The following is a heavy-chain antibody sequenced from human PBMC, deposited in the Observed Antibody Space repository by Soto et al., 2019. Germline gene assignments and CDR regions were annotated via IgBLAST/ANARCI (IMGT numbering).Heavy chain of an antibody. D-gene: IGHD6-13*01. CDR1: GFTVSNNY. CDR3: ALYSSSWYRDIGY. Sequence: EVQLVESGGGLVQPGGSLRLSCAASGFTVSNNYMSWGRQAPGKGLEWVSVLYSGGSTNYADSVKGRFNISRDNSKNTLYLQMNTLRAEDTPVYYCALYSSSWYRDIGYWGQGTLVTVSS. J-gene: IGHJ4*02. V-gene: IGHV3-66*01. CDR2: LYSGGST.